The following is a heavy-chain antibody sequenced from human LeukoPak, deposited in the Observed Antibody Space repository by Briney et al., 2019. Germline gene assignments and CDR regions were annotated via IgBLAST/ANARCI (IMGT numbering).Heavy chain of an antibody. D-gene: IGHD3-3*01. V-gene: IGHV4-59*11. Sequence: SETLSLTCTVSGGSISSHYWSWIRQPPGKGLEWIGYIYYSGSTNYNPSLKSRVTISVDTSTNQFSLKLSSVTAADTAVYYCAREKGRIWSGYEWNAFDSWGQGTMVTVTS. CDR3: AREKGRIWSGYEWNAFDS. CDR1: GGSISSHY. J-gene: IGHJ3*02. CDR2: IYYSGST.